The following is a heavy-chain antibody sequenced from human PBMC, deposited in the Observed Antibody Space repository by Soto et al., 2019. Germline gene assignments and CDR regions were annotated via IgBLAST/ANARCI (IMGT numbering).Heavy chain of an antibody. V-gene: IGHV3-72*01. CDR1: GFIFSDHY. CDR2: SRNKPRSYTT. Sequence: PGGSLRLSCAVSGFIFSDHYMDWFRQAPGKGLEWVARSRNKPRSYTTVYAASVKDRFTISRDDSKNSLYLQMNSLKTEDTAVYYCVRGLNGFDVWGQGTKVTVSS. CDR3: VRGLNGFDV. J-gene: IGHJ3*01. D-gene: IGHD6-19*01.